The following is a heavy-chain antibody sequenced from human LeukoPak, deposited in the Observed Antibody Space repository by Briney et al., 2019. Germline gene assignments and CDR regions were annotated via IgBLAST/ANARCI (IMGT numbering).Heavy chain of an antibody. V-gene: IGHV3-23*01. Sequence: ETLSLTCAVYGGSFSGYYWSWIRQPPGKGLEWVSAISGSGGSTSYADSVKGRFTMSRDNSRNTLYLQMNSLRADDTAVYYCAKREASGTYDSFDYWGQGTRVTVSS. CDR1: GGSFSGYY. CDR3: AKREASGTYDSFDY. CDR2: ISGSGGST. D-gene: IGHD1-26*01. J-gene: IGHJ4*02.